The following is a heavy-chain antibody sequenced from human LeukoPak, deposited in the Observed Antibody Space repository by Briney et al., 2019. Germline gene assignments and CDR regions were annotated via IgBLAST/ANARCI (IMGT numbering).Heavy chain of an antibody. V-gene: IGHV1-69*01. Sequence: SVTVSFKSSVGIFSNYAISWVRQAPGQGVEWMGGIIPIFGSGHSAQKFQGRLTITADESTRTTYMELSSLRSEDTAVYYCAKGHDDFRQFDFWGQGTLVIVSS. CDR2: IIPIFGSG. CDR3: AKGHDDFRQFDF. D-gene: IGHD3-3*01. CDR1: VGIFSNYA. J-gene: IGHJ4*02.